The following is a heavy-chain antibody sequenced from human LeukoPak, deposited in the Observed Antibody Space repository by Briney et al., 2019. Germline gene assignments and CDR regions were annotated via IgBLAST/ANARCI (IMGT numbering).Heavy chain of an antibody. CDR2: IYPGDSDT. Sequence: PGESLKISCKGSGYIFTSYWIGGGRPVPGKGLEGMGIIYPGDSDTKYSPSFQGQVTISADKSISTAYLQWSSLKASDTAMYYCARSGYYYDSSGYYYFDYWGQGTLVTVSS. CDR1: GYIFTSYW. CDR3: ARSGYYYDSSGYYYFDY. J-gene: IGHJ4*02. V-gene: IGHV5-51*01. D-gene: IGHD3-22*01.